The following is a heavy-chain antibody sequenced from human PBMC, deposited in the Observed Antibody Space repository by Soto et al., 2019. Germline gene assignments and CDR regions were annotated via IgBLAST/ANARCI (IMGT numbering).Heavy chain of an antibody. Sequence: PSQTLSLTCTVSGGSISSSSYYRSLIRQPPGKGLEWIGSIYYSGSTYYNPSLKSRVTISVDTSKNHFSLKLSSVTAADTAVYYCATQEVGGSYVYTFDPWGQGTLVTVSS. CDR1: GGSISSSSYY. J-gene: IGHJ5*02. V-gene: IGHV4-39*02. CDR3: ATQEVGGSYVYTFDP. D-gene: IGHD1-26*01. CDR2: IYYSGST.